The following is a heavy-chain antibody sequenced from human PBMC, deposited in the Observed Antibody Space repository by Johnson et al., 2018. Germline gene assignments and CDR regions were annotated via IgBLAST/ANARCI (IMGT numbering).Heavy chain of an antibody. CDR2: ISYDGSNK. CDR1: GFTFSSYA. J-gene: IGHJ1*01. D-gene: IGHD3-22*01. V-gene: IGHV3-30-3*01. CDR3: ARDGHTIYDSMGYVPSEYFQH. Sequence: QVQLVQSGGGVVQPGRSLRLSCAASGFTFSSYAMHWVRQAPGKGLEWVAVISYDGSNKYYADSVKGRFTISRDNSKNTLYLQMNSLRAEDTAVYYCARDGHTIYDSMGYVPSEYFQHWGQGTLVTVSS.